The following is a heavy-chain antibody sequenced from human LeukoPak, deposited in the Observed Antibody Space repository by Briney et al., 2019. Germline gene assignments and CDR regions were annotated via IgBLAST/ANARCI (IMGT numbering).Heavy chain of an antibody. D-gene: IGHD3-22*01. CDR2: IYSGDST. Sequence: GGSLRLSCAASGFTVSTNYMSWVRQAPGMGLEWVPIIYSGDSTSYTDSVKGRFTISRDSSKNTLYLQMNGLRAEDTAVYFCAREAYYHDGSGYYYPDYWGQGTLVTVSS. J-gene: IGHJ4*02. CDR3: AREAYYHDGSGYYYPDY. V-gene: IGHV3-66*02. CDR1: GFTVSTNY.